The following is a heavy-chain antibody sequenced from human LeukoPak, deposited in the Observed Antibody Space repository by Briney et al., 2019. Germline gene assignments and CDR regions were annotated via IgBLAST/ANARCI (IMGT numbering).Heavy chain of an antibody. V-gene: IGHV4-4*02. D-gene: IGHD3-10*01. CDR3: ARQGVVRGVIKGMDV. CDR2: IYHSGST. CDR1: GGSISSSNW. J-gene: IGHJ6*02. Sequence: SETLSLTCAVSGGSISSSNWWSWVRQPPGKGLEWIGEIYHSGSTNYNPSLKSRVTISVDTSKNQFSLKLSSVTAADTAVYYCARQGVVRGVIKGMDVWGQGTTVTVSS.